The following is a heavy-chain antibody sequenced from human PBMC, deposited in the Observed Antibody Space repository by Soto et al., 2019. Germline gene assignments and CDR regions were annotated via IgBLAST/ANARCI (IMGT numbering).Heavy chain of an antibody. CDR2: IWYDGSNK. J-gene: IGHJ4*02. CDR3: ARSARGEVIVIDY. V-gene: IGHV3-33*01. Sequence: LRLSCAASGFTFSSYGMHWVRQAPGKGLEWVAVIWYDGSNKYYADSVKGRFTISRDNSKNTLYLQMNSLRAEDTAVYYCARSARGEVIVIDYWGQGTLVTVSS. D-gene: IGHD2-15*01. CDR1: GFTFSSYG.